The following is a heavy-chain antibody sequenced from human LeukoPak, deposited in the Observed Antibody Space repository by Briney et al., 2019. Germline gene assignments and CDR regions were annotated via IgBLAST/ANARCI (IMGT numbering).Heavy chain of an antibody. J-gene: IGHJ4*02. Sequence: PGGSLRLSCAASGFTFDDYAMHWVRQAPGKGLEWVSGIRWNSGSTAYADTVKCRFPISRDNAKDSLYLQMRSLRAEDPALYYCAKAAGGGFDYWGQGTLVTVSS. CDR2: IRWNSGST. V-gene: IGHV3-9*01. CDR3: AKAAGGGFDY. CDR1: GFTFDDYA. D-gene: IGHD3-10*01.